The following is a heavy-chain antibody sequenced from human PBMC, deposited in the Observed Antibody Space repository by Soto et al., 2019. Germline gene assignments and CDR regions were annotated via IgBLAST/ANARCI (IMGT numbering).Heavy chain of an antibody. CDR2: IYYSGST. D-gene: IGHD6-13*01. J-gene: IGHJ6*02. Sequence: SETLSLTCTVSGGSISSSSYYWGWIRQPPGKGLEWIGSIYYSGSTYYNPSLKSRVTISVDTSKNQFSLKLSSVTAADTAVYYCARHFIAAAAYYYYYGMDVWGQGTTVTVSS. CDR1: GGSISSSSYY. V-gene: IGHV4-39*01. CDR3: ARHFIAAAAYYYYYGMDV.